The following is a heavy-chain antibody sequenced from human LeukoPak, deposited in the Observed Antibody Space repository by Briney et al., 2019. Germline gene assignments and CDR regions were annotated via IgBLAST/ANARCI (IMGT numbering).Heavy chain of an antibody. Sequence: PSETLSLTGTVSGGSIIGYYWNWIRQPPGKGLDWIGYIYHSGSTNYNPSLKSRVTISVDRSKNQFSLKLSSVTAADTAVYYCARGAVTHHDAFDIWGQGTMVTVSS. J-gene: IGHJ3*02. CDR2: IYHSGST. CDR1: GGSIIGYY. D-gene: IGHD4-23*01. V-gene: IGHV4-59*12. CDR3: ARGAVTHHDAFDI.